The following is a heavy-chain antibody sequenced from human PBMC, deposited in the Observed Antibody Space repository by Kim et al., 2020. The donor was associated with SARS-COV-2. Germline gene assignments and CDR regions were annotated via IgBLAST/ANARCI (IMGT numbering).Heavy chain of an antibody. J-gene: IGHJ3*02. CDR1: GGSISSYY. CDR3: ARERRHYYDNPDAFDI. Sequence: SETLSLTCTVSGGSISSYYWSWIRQPAGKGLEWIGRIYTSGSTNYNPSLKSRVTMSVDTSKNQFSLKLSSVTAADTAVYYCARERRHYYDNPDAFDIWGQGTMVTVSS. V-gene: IGHV4-4*07. D-gene: IGHD3-22*01. CDR2: IYTSGST.